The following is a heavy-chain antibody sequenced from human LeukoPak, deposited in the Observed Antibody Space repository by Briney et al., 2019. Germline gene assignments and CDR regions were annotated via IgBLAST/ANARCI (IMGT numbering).Heavy chain of an antibody. CDR3: ATPPTGTTTTGEYYFDS. V-gene: IGHV1-69*13. CDR1: GYTFTSYD. CDR2: IIPFFGSA. J-gene: IGHJ4*02. D-gene: IGHD1-1*01. Sequence: SVKVSCKASGYTFTSYDINWVRQAPGQGLEWLGGIIPFFGSANYAQKFQGRVTITADESTSTAYMELSSLRSEDTAVYYCATPPTGTTTTGEYYFDSWGQGTLVTVSS.